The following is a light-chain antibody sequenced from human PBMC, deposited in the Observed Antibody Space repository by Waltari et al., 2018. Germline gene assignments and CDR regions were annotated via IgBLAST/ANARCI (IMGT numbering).Light chain of an antibody. CDR2: GKD. Sequence: SSELTQDPAVSVALGQTVRFTCQGDSLRTSYASWYQLKPGQAPVPVIYGKDKRPSGIPDRISGYSSGTTSSLTITGAQAEDEADYYCSSRNGRANHVVFAGGTKVTVL. CDR1: SLRTSY. V-gene: IGLV3-19*01. J-gene: IGLJ3*02. CDR3: SSRNGRANHVV.